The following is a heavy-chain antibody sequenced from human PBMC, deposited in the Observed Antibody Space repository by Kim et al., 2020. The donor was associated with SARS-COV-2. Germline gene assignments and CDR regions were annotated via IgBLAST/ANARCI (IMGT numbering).Heavy chain of an antibody. D-gene: IGHD3-9*01. CDR2: ISGSGGST. V-gene: IGHV3-23*01. CDR3: ANSADWSSAHYYYYGMDV. J-gene: IGHJ6*02. Sequence: GGSLRLSCAASGFTFSSYAMSWVRQAPGKGLEWVSAISGSGGSTYYADSVKGRFTISRDNSKNTLYLQMNSLRAEDTAVYYCANSADWSSAHYYYYGMDVWGQGTTVTVSS. CDR1: GFTFSSYA.